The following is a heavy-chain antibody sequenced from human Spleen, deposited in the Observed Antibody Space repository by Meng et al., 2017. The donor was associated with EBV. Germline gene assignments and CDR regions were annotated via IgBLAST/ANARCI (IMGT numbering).Heavy chain of an antibody. V-gene: IGHV4-30-2*01. CDR2: IFHTGST. CDR1: GDSISSGAYS. D-gene: IGHD3-22*01. J-gene: IGHJ4*02. Sequence: QLQLQESCSGLVQPSQTLSLTCTVSGDSISSGAYSWSWVRQPPGKGLELIGYIFHTGSTYYNASLKSRVTISVDRSKHQFSLKLTSVTPADTAVYYCARDSHGYYFFDFWGPGTLVTVSS. CDR3: ARDSHGYYFFDF.